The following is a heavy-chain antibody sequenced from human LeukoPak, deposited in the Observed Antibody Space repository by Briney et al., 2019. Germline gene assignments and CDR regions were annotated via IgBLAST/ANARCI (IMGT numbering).Heavy chain of an antibody. CDR1: GGSFSGYY. J-gene: IGHJ6*03. V-gene: IGHV4-34*01. D-gene: IGHD2-2*01. CDR2: INHSGST. CDR3: ARPIVVVPAARGYYMDV. Sequence: SETLSLTCAVYGGSFSGYYWSWLRQPPGKGLEWIGEINHSGSTNYNPALKSRVTISVDTSKNQFSLKLSSVTAADTAVYYCARPIVVVPAARGYYMDVWGKGTTVTVS.